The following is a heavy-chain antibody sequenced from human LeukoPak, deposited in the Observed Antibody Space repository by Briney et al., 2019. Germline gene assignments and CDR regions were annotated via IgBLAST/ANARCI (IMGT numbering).Heavy chain of an antibody. CDR3: ARESGSWYYCSSISCLFLDY. Sequence: GGSLRLSCAASGFTFSSNSSNWVREGPGKGVERVSSITASSNYIYYADSVRGRFTISRDNAKNSLYLQMNSLRADDTAVYYCARESGSWYYCSSISCLFLDYWGQGTLVTVSS. D-gene: IGHD2-2*01. J-gene: IGHJ4*02. CDR1: GFTFSSNS. CDR2: ITASSNYI. V-gene: IGHV3-21*01.